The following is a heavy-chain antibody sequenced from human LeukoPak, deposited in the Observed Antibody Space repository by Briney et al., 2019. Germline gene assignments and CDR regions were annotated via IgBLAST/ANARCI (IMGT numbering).Heavy chain of an antibody. Sequence: ASVNVSCKASGYTFISYGMSWVRQAPGQGLEWMGWIKGYNGDTNYAQKFQGRVTMTTDTSTSTAYMELRSLRSDDTAVYYCAREGGIVRALDYWGQGTLVTVSS. D-gene: IGHD1-26*01. CDR3: AREGGIVRALDY. CDR2: IKGYNGDT. CDR1: GYTFISYG. J-gene: IGHJ4*02. V-gene: IGHV1-18*01.